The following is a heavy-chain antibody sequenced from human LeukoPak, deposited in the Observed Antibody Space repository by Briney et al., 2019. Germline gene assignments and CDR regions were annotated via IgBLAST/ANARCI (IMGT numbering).Heavy chain of an antibody. CDR1: GGSFSGYY. D-gene: IGHD5-18*01. V-gene: IGHV4-34*01. Sequence: AETLSLTCAVYGGSFSGYYWSWIRQPPGKGLEWIGEINNSGSTKYNPSLKSRVTISVDTSKNQFSLKLNSVTAADTAVYYCARVCGENSGYRYYFDFWGQGTLVTVSS. CDR2: INNSGST. J-gene: IGHJ4*02. CDR3: ARVCGENSGYRYYFDF.